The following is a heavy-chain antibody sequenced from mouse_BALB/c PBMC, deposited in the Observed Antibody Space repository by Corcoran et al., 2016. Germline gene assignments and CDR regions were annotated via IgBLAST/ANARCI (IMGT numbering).Heavy chain of an antibody. D-gene: IGHD2-14*01. CDR1: GFNIKDTY. V-gene: IGHV14-3*02. J-gene: IGHJ4*01. CDR3: ARDYRYDDAMDY. CDR2: IDPANGNT. Sequence: EVQLQQSGAELVKPGASVKLSCTASGFNIKDTYMHWVKQGPEQGLEWIGRIDPANGNTKYDPKFQGKATITADTSSNTAYLQLSSLTSEDTAVYYCARDYRYDDAMDYWGQGTSVTVSS.